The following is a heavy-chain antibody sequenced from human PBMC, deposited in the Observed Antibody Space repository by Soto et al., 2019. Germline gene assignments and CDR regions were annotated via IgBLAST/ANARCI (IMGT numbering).Heavy chain of an antibody. V-gene: IGHV4-39*01. CDR1: GGSISSSSYY. CDR2: IYYSGST. Sequence: QLQLQESGPGLVKPSETLSLTCTVSGGSISSSSYYWGWIRQPPGKGLEWIGSIYYSGSTYYNPSLKSRVTISVDTSKNQFSLKLSSVTAADTAVYYCASSGGDYYYYYGMDVWGQGTTVTVSS. D-gene: IGHD3-16*01. CDR3: ASSGGDYYYYYGMDV. J-gene: IGHJ6*02.